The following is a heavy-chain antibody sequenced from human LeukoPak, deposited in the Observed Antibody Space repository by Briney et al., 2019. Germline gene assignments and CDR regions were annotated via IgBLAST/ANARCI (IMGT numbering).Heavy chain of an antibody. Sequence: RGEALQISCKGSGYSFTSYWIGWVRQMPGKGLEWMGIIYPGDSDTRYNPSLQGQVTISADKSISTAYLQWSSLKASDTAMYYCARLPPDIVVVRAATTVGWFDPWGQGTLVTVSS. CDR1: GYSFTSYW. D-gene: IGHD2-2*01. CDR3: ARLPPDIVVVRAATTVGWFDP. CDR2: IYPGDSDT. J-gene: IGHJ5*02. V-gene: IGHV5-51*01.